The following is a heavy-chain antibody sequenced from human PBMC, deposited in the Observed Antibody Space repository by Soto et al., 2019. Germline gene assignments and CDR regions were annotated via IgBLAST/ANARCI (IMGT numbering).Heavy chain of an antibody. V-gene: IGHV3-33*01. D-gene: IGHD4-17*01. J-gene: IGHJ4*02. CDR2: IWYDGTQK. CDR1: GFTFNTYS. CDR3: ARAGGTTVTGLWHFDS. Sequence: GGSLRLSCEAYGFTFNTYSMHWVRQPPGKGLEWLAAIWYDGTQKYYADSVKGRFIISRDNSKKTLYLEMNSLRAEDTAVYYCARAGGTTVTGLWHFDSWGKGTLVTVSS.